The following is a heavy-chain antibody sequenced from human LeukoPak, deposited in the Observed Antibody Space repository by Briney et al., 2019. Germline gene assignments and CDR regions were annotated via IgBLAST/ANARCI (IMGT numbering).Heavy chain of an antibody. CDR2: INPNSGGT. CDR3: ARVEGYCSSTSCRKDFDY. D-gene: IGHD2-2*01. J-gene: IGHJ4*02. CDR1: GYTFTDYY. V-gene: IGHV1-2*02. Sequence: VASVKVSCKASGYTFTDYYMHWVRQAPGQGLEWMGWINPNSGGTNYAQKFQGRVTMTRDTSISTAYMELSRLRSDDTAVYYCARVEGYCSSTSCRKDFDYWGQGTLVTVSS.